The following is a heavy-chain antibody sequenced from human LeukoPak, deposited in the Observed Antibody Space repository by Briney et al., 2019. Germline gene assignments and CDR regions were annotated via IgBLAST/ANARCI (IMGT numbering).Heavy chain of an antibody. CDR1: GLTFSSHW. D-gene: IGHD6-6*01. V-gene: IGHV3-74*01. CDR2: ITNDGSST. CDR3: VKTMGYSNSRLDY. Sequence: GGSLRLSCAASGLTFSSHWMRWVRQAPGKGLVWVSRITNDGSSTTYADSVKGRFTISRDNAKNMLYLQVNSLRAEDTAVYYCVKTMGYSNSRLDYWGQGTLVTVSS. J-gene: IGHJ4*02.